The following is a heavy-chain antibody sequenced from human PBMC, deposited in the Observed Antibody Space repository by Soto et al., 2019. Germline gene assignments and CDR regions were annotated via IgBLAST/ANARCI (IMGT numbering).Heavy chain of an antibody. J-gene: IGHJ5*02. CDR1: GGTFSSHA. D-gene: IGHD2-2*01. V-gene: IGHV1-69*13. CDR3: ARSPVSEGYCISTSCPTSYNWFDP. Sequence: SVKVSCKASGGTFSSHAISWVRQAPGQGLEWMGGIIPIFGTANYAQKFQGRVTITADESTSTAYMELSSLRSEDTAVYYCARSPVSEGYCISTSCPTSYNWFDPWGQGTLVTVSS. CDR2: IIPIFGTA.